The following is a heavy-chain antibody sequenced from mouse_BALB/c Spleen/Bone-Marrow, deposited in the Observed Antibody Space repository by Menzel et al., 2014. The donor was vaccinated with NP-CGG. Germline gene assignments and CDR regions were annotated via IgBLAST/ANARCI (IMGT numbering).Heavy chain of an antibody. D-gene: IGHD4-1*01. CDR1: GFKIKDTY. CDR3: ARWEYYAMDY. V-gene: IGHV14-3*02. CDR2: IDPANGNT. Sequence: VQLQQSGAELVKPGASVKLSCTASGFKIKDTYMHWVKQRPEQGLEWIGRIDPANGNTKYDPTFQGKATITADTSSNTAYLQLSSLTSEDTAVYYCARWEYYAMDYWGQGTSVTVSS. J-gene: IGHJ4*01.